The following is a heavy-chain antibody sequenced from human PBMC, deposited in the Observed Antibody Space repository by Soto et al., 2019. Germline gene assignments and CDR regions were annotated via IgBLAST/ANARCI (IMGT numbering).Heavy chain of an antibody. CDR2: TYYRSKWYN. D-gene: IGHD6-13*01. J-gene: IGHJ6*03. Sequence: SQTLSLTCAISGDSVSSNSAAWNWIRQSPSRGLEWLGRTYYRSKWYNDYAVSVKSRITINPDTSKNQFSLQLNSVTPEDTAVYYCARGAAAAPYYYYYMDVWGKGTTVTVSS. CDR3: ARGAAAAPYYYYYMDV. V-gene: IGHV6-1*01. CDR1: GDSVSSNSAA.